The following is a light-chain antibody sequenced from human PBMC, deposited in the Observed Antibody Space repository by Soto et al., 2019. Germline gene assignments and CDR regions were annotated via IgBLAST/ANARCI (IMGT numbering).Light chain of an antibody. CDR2: AAS. J-gene: IGKJ1*01. CDR1: QSISSY. CDR3: QQSYSTPRT. V-gene: IGKV1-39*01. Sequence: DIQMTPSPSSLSASVGDRVTITCRASQSISSYLNWYQQKPEKAPKLLIYAASSLQSVVPSRFSGSGSGTDFTLTISSLQPEDFATYYCQQSYSTPRTFGQGTKVDI.